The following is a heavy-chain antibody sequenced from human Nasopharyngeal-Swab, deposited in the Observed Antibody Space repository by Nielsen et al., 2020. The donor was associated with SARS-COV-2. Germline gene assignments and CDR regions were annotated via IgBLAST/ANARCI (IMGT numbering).Heavy chain of an antibody. J-gene: IGHJ6*02. CDR3: ARDIPLHYYGMDV. CDR1: GFTFSSYE. CDR2: ISSSSSYI. V-gene: IGHV3-21*01. Sequence: GGSLRLSCAASGFTFSSYEMNWVRQAPGKGLEWVSSISSSSSYIYYADSVKGRFTISRDNAKNSLYLQMNSLRAEDTAVYYCARDIPLHYYGMDVWGQGTTVTVSS. D-gene: IGHD2-21*01.